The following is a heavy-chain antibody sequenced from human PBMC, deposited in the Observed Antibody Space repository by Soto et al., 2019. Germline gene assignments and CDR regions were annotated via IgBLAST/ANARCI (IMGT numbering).Heavy chain of an antibody. CDR2: INAGNGNT. CDR3: ARLKGGYYFDY. D-gene: IGHD5-12*01. V-gene: IGHV1-3*01. Sequence: ASVKVSCKASGCTFTSYAMHWVRQAPGQRLEWMGWINAGNGNTKYSQKFQGRVTITRDTSASTAYMELSSLRSEDTAVYYCARLKGGYYFDYWGQGTLVTVSS. CDR1: GCTFTSYA. J-gene: IGHJ4*02.